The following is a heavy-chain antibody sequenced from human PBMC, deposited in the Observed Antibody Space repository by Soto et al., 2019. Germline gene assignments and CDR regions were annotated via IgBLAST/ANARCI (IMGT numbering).Heavy chain of an antibody. CDR3: AREGTVDTAMDDY. CDR2: ISYDGSNK. J-gene: IGHJ4*02. D-gene: IGHD5-18*01. CDR1: GFTFSSYA. Sequence: GGSLRLSCAASGFTFSSYAMHWVRQAPGKGLEWVAVISYDGSNKYYADSVKGRFTISRDNSKNTLYLQMNSLRAEDTAVYYCAREGTVDTAMDDYWGQGTLVTVSS. V-gene: IGHV3-30-3*01.